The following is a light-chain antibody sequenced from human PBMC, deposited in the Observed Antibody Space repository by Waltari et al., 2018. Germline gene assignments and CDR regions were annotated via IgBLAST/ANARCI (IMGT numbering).Light chain of an antibody. CDR2: KDT. Sequence: SYELTQPPSVSVSPGQTARITCSGDALPKQFAFWYQQKSGQAHGVVIYKDTERPSGIPDRSSGSRSSKTVTLTISGAQAEDEADYYCQSGDSSGVVVFGGGTKLTVL. V-gene: IGLV3-25*03. CDR1: ALPKQF. J-gene: IGLJ2*01. CDR3: QSGDSSGVVV.